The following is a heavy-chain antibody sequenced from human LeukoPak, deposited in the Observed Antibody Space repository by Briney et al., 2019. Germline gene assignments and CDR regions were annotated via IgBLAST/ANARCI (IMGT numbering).Heavy chain of an antibody. CDR2: IHTSGST. V-gene: IGHV4-61*02. CDR3: SRGNNYVDFDY. D-gene: IGHD4-11*01. CDR1: GGSVSSGSYF. Sequence: SETLSLTCTVSGGSVSSGSYFWSWIRQPAGKGLQWIGCIHTSGSTEYNPSLKSRVTISVDTSKNQLSLKLSSVTAADTAVYYCSRGNNYVDFDYWGQGTLVTVSS. J-gene: IGHJ4*02.